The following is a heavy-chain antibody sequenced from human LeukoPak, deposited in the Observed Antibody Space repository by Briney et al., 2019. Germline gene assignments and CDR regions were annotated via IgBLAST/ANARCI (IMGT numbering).Heavy chain of an antibody. CDR3: ATIRGRGSYSLYAFDI. Sequence: WASVKVSCKASGGTFSSYAISWVRQAPGQGLEWMGGIIPIFGTANYAQKFQGRVTITTDESTSTAYMELSSLRSEDTAVYYCATIRGRGSYSLYAFDIWGQGTMVTVSS. CDR2: IIPIFGTA. D-gene: IGHD1-26*01. V-gene: IGHV1-69*05. CDR1: GGTFSSYA. J-gene: IGHJ3*02.